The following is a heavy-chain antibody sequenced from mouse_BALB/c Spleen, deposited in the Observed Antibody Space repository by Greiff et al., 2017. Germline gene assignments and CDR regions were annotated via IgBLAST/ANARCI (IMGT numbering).Heavy chain of an antibody. J-gene: IGHJ2*01. V-gene: IGHV1-15*01. CDR2: IDPETGGT. CDR1: GYTFTDYE. CDR3: AREVTTASYYFDY. D-gene: IGHD1-2*01. Sequence: QVQLQQSGAELVRPGASVTLSCKASGYTFTDYEMHWVKQTPVHGLEWIGAIDPETGGTAYNQKFKGKATLTADKSSSTAYMQLSSLTSEDSAVYFCAREVTTASYYFDYWGQGTTLTVSS.